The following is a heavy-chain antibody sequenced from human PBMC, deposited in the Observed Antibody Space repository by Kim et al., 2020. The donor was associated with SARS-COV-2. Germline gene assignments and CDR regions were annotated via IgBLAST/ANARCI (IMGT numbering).Heavy chain of an antibody. Sequence: GGSLRLFCAASGFTFDDYAMHWVRQAPGKGLEWVSGISWNSGSIGYADSVKGRFTISRDNAKNSLYLQMNSLRAEDTALYYCAKSYVGFGEFGYAFDIWGQGTMVTVSS. D-gene: IGHD3-10*01. CDR2: ISWNSGSI. J-gene: IGHJ3*02. CDR3: AKSYVGFGEFGYAFDI. CDR1: GFTFDDYA. V-gene: IGHV3-9*01.